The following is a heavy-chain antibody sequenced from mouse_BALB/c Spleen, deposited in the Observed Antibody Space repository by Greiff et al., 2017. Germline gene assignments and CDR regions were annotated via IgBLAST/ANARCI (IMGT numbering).Heavy chain of an antibody. V-gene: IGHV2-6-7*01. CDR2: IWGDGST. J-gene: IGHJ1*01. CDR1: GFSLTGYG. Sequence: VKLKESGPGLVAPSQSLSITCTVSGFSLTGYGVNWVRQPPGKGLEWLGMIWGDGSTDYNSALKSRLSISKDNSKSQVFLKMNSLQTDDTARYYCARVGGYYNWYFDVWGAGTTVTVSS. CDR3: ARVGGYYNWYFDV. D-gene: IGHD2-3*01.